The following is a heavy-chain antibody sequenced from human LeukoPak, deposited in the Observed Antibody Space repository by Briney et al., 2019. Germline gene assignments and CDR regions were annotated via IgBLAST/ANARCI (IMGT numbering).Heavy chain of an antibody. CDR3: AIGGWSSFDY. V-gene: IGHV1-18*01. J-gene: IGHJ4*02. D-gene: IGHD2-15*01. Sequence: AAPVKVSCKASGYTFTSYGISWVRQAPGQGLEWMGWISSYNGNTNYPQKLQGRVTLTTDTSTTTAYMELRSLRSDDTAVYYCAIGGWSSFDYWGQGTLVTVSS. CDR1: GYTFTSYG. CDR2: ISSYNGNT.